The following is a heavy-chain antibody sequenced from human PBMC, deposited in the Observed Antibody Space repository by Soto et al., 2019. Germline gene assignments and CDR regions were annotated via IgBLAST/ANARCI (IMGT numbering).Heavy chain of an antibody. CDR2: ISGSGGST. CDR1: GFTVSSNY. J-gene: IGHJ4*02. Sequence: EVQLVETGGGLIQPGGSLRLSCAASGFTVSSNYMSWVRQAPGKGLEWVSVISGSGGSTYYADSVKGRFTISRDNSKNTLYLQMNSLRAEDTAVYYCAKVVDTAASADYWGQGTLVTVSS. D-gene: IGHD5-18*01. CDR3: AKVVDTAASADY. V-gene: IGHV3-53*02.